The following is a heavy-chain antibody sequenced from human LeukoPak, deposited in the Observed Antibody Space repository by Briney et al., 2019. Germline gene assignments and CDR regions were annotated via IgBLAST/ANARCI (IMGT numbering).Heavy chain of an antibody. Sequence: ASVKVSCKAPGYTFTSYGISWVRQAPGQGLEWMGWISAYNGNTNYAQKLQGRVTMTTDTSTSTAYMELRSLRSDDTAVYYCARDSSGWETFDYWGQGTLVTVSS. V-gene: IGHV1-18*01. J-gene: IGHJ4*02. CDR3: ARDSSGWETFDY. CDR1: GYTFTSYG. D-gene: IGHD6-19*01. CDR2: ISAYNGNT.